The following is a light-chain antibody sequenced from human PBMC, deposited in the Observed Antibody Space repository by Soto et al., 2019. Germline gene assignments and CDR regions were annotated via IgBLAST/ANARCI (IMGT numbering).Light chain of an antibody. CDR3: KQYNSYRS. V-gene: IGKV1-5*03. CDR1: QSISSW. CDR2: KAS. Sequence: DIQMTQSPSTLSASVGDRVTITCRASQSISSWLAWYQQKPGKAPKLLIYKASSLESGVPSRFSGSGSGTEFTLTISSLQPDDFATYYCKQYNSYRSFGGGTKVEIK. J-gene: IGKJ4*01.